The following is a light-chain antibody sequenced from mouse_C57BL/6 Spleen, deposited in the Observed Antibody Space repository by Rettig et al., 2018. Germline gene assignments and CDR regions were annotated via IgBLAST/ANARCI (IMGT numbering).Light chain of an antibody. CDR3: QQYSISPLT. CDR2: WAS. Sequence: TQSHKFMSTSVGDRVSITCKASQDVGTAVAWYQQKPGQSPKLLIYWASTRHTGVPDRFTGSGSGTDFTLTISNVQSEDLADYFCQQYSISPLTFGAGTKLELK. CDR1: QDVGTA. J-gene: IGKJ5*01. V-gene: IGKV6-23*01.